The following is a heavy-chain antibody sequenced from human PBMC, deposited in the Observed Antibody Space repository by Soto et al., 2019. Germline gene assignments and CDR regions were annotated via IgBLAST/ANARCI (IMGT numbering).Heavy chain of an antibody. J-gene: IGHJ6*02. CDR2: MNPNSGNT. CDR3: ARAPLEWVFVYAANYYGMDV. Sequence: QVQLVQSGAEVKKPGASVKVSCKASGYTFTSYDINWVRQATGQGLEWMGWMNPNSGNTGYAQKFQGRVTMTRNTSISTAYMELSSLRSEDTAVYYCARAPLEWVFVYAANYYGMDVWGQGTTVTVSS. CDR1: GYTFTSYD. D-gene: IGHD3-3*01. V-gene: IGHV1-8*01.